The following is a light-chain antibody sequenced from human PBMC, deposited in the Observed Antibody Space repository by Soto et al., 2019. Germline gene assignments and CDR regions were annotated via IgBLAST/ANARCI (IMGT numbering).Light chain of an antibody. Sequence: EIVMTQSPDTVSVSLGESATLSCRASQTVTTNLAWYQHKPGQAPRLLIYGASTRASGIPARFSGSGSGTDFTLTISRLEPEDFAVYYCQQYANSHGTFGQGTKVDNK. CDR2: GAS. J-gene: IGKJ1*01. CDR3: QQYANSHGT. CDR1: QTVTTN. V-gene: IGKV3-15*01.